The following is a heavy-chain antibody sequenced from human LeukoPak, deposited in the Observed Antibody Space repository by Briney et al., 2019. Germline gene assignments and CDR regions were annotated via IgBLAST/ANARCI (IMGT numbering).Heavy chain of an antibody. J-gene: IGHJ4*02. Sequence: GGSLRLSCAASGFTFSNYWMTWVRQAPGKGLEWVAHINQDGSEEHYMDSVKARFTISRYNAKNSLSLQMNSLRAEDTTVYYCVRDGGVSGYDLLDYWGQGTLVTVSP. CDR1: GFTFSNYW. V-gene: IGHV3-7*01. D-gene: IGHD5-12*01. CDR2: INQDGSEE. CDR3: VRDGGVSGYDLLDY.